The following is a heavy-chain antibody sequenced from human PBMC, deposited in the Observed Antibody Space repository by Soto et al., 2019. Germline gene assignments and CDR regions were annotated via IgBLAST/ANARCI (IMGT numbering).Heavy chain of an antibody. CDR2: IKSDGSSI. V-gene: IGHV3-74*01. Sequence: EVQLVESGGGLVQPGGSLRLACVGSEFTFSSYWMHWVRQAPGKGLVCVSSIKSDGSSIHYADSVKGRFTISRDNAKNTLYLQMNSLRAEDTAVYYCAVRIGWGQGTLVTVSS. CDR3: AVRIG. J-gene: IGHJ4*02. D-gene: IGHD2-15*01. CDR1: EFTFSSYW.